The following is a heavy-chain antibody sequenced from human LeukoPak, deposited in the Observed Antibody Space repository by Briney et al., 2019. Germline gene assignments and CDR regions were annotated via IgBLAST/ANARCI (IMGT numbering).Heavy chain of an antibody. CDR3: ARDNSVGDIAWWFDP. Sequence: ASVKVSCKASGYSFTSHYMHWVRQAPGQGLEWMGLINPSGSSTLYAQKFQGRVTMTRDMSTTTEYMELSSLRSEDTAVYYCARDNSVGDIAWWFDPWGQGTLVTVSS. D-gene: IGHD3-16*02. CDR2: INPSGSST. V-gene: IGHV1-46*01. J-gene: IGHJ5*02. CDR1: GYSFTSHY.